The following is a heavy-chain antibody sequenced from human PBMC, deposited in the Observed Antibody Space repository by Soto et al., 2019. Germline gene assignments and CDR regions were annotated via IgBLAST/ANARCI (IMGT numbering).Heavy chain of an antibody. CDR1: GGSISSYY. CDR2: IYYSGST. CDR3: ARAYCSGGSCYSRYYYYYYMDV. J-gene: IGHJ6*03. D-gene: IGHD2-15*01. V-gene: IGHV4-59*01. Sequence: QVQLQESGPGLVKPSETLSLTCTVSGGSISSYYWSWIRQPPGKGLEWIGYIYYSGSTNYNPSLKRRVTISVDTSKNQFSLKLSSVTAADTAVYYCARAYCSGGSCYSRYYYYYYMDVWGKGTTVTVSS.